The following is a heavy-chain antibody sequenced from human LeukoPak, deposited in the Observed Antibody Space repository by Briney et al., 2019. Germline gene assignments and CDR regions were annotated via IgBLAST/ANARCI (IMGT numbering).Heavy chain of an antibody. CDR2: INPNSGGT. V-gene: IGHV1-2*02. D-gene: IGHD2-15*01. CDR3: ARDSYPGYAGSWSFDF. CDR1: GYTFSGYY. Sequence: ASVKVSCKTSGYTFSGYYIHWVRQAPGQGFEWMGWINPNSGGTKYAQKFQDRVTMTRDTSISTAYLELSRLKSDDTAVYYCARDSYPGYAGSWSFDFWGPGTLVTVSS. J-gene: IGHJ4*02.